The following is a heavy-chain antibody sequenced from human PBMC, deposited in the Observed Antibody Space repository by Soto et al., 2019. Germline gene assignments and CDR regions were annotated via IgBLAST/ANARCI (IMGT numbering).Heavy chain of an antibody. V-gene: IGHV3-53*01. CDR2: NYSSGST. J-gene: IGHJ4*02. Sequence: EVQLVESGGDLIQPGGSLSLPCEASGFTVSGNDMTWVRQAQGKGVEWVSLNYSSGSTHYEASVKGRFTISRDNSKNTVHLQMNTLRAEDTAVYYCARRPLNSNGAYWGQGTLVTVSS. CDR3: ARRPLNSNGAY. CDR1: GFTVSGND. D-gene: IGHD3-22*01.